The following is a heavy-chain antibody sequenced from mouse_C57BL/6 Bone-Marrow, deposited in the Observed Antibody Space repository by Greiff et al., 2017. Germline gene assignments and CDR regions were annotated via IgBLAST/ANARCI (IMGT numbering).Heavy chain of an antibody. Sequence: QVQLQQPGAELVMPGASVKLSCKASGYTFTSYWMHWVKQRPGQGLEWIGEIDPSDSYTDYNQKFKGKSTLTVDKSSSTAYMQLSSLTSEDSAVYYCARDGKGGFAYWGQGTLVTVSA. V-gene: IGHV1-69*01. CDR2: IDPSDSYT. D-gene: IGHD2-1*01. CDR3: ARDGKGGFAY. CDR1: GYTFTSYW. J-gene: IGHJ3*01.